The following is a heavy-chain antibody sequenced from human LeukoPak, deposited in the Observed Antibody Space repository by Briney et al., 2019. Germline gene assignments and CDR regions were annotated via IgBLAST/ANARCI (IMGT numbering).Heavy chain of an antibody. CDR3: ATSADSRGYFPQDY. Sequence: PGGSLRLSCAASGFTFSSYSMNWVRQAPGKGLEWVSAISSSSSYIYYADSVKGRFTISRDNSKNSLYLQMNSLRAEDTAVYYCATSADSRGYFPQDYWGQGTLVTVSS. CDR1: GFTFSSYS. J-gene: IGHJ4*02. CDR2: ISSSSSYI. D-gene: IGHD3-22*01. V-gene: IGHV3-21*01.